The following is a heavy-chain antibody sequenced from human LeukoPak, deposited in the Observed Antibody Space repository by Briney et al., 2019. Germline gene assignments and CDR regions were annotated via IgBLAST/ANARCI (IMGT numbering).Heavy chain of an antibody. Sequence: GGSLRLSCAASGFTFDDYAMHWVRQAPGKGLEWVSFISGDGSSTNYADSVKGRFTISRDNSKDSLFLQMNSLRTEDTAFYYCAKDISRGYSYGLLFDYWGQGTLVTVSS. D-gene: IGHD5-18*01. CDR3: AKDISRGYSYGLLFDY. J-gene: IGHJ4*02. CDR1: GFTFDDYA. V-gene: IGHV3-43*02. CDR2: ISGDGSST.